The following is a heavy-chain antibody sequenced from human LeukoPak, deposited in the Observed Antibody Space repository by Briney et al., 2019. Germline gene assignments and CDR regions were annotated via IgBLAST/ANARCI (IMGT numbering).Heavy chain of an antibody. CDR1: GYSFTNYW. CDR3: ASYRGSSGRHFDY. D-gene: IGHD6-6*01. Sequence: GESQKISCKGSGYSFTNYWIGWVRQMPGKGLEWMGIIYPDDSDTRYSPSFQGQVTISADKSITTAYLQWSSLKASDTAMYYCASYRGSSGRHFDYWGQGTLVTVSS. CDR2: IYPDDSDT. J-gene: IGHJ4*02. V-gene: IGHV5-51*01.